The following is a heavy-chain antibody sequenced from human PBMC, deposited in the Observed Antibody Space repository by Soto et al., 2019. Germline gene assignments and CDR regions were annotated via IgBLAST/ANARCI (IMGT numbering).Heavy chain of an antibody. V-gene: IGHV4-34*01. CDR3: ARGLRGYYDFWSGYLTRTYFDY. Sequence: LSLTCAVYGGSFSGYYWSWIRQPPGKGLEWIGEINHSGSTNYNPSLKSRVTISVDTSKNQFSLKLSSVTAADTAVYYCARGLRGYYDFWSGYLTRTYFDYWGQGTLVTVSS. J-gene: IGHJ4*02. CDR2: INHSGST. D-gene: IGHD3-3*01. CDR1: GGSFSGYY.